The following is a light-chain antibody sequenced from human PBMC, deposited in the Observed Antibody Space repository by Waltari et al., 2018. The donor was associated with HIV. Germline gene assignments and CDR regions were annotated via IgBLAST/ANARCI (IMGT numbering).Light chain of an antibody. J-gene: IGKJ1*01. V-gene: IGKV1-39*01. CDR2: GSS. Sequence: DIQMTQSPSSLSASVGDRVTVTCRASQSLSTFLNWYQQKPGKAPKLLIFGSSKLQDGVPSRFSGSGSGTDFTLTIGSLQSEDIATYYCQQSFNTPWTFGQGTKVEVK. CDR3: QQSFNTPWT. CDR1: QSLSTF.